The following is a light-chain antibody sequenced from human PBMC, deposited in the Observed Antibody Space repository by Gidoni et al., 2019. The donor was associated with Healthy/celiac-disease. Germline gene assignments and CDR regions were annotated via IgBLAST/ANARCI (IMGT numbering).Light chain of an antibody. Sequence: EIVLTQYPATLSLSPGERATLSCRASQSVSSYLAWYQQKPGQAPRLLIYYASNRATGIPARFSGSGSGTDFTLTLSSLEPEDFAVYYCQQRSNWPRTFGQGTKLEIK. CDR3: QQRSNWPRT. CDR2: YAS. CDR1: QSVSSY. J-gene: IGKJ2*01. V-gene: IGKV3-11*01.